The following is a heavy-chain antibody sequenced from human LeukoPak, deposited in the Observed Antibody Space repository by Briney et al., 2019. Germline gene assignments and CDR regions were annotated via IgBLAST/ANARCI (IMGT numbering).Heavy chain of an antibody. D-gene: IGHD6-19*01. V-gene: IGHV3-30-3*01. CDR1: GFTFSSYA. CDR3: ATSSGWFGPNWFDP. CDR2: ISYDGSNK. J-gene: IGHJ5*02. Sequence: PGGSLRLSCAASGFTFSSYAMHWVRQAPGKGLEWMAVISYDGSNKYYADSVKGRFTISRDNSKNTLYLQMNSLRAEDTAVYYCATSSGWFGPNWFDPWGQGTLVTVSS.